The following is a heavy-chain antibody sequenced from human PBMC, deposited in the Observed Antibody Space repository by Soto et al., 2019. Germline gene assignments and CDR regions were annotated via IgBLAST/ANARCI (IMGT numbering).Heavy chain of an antibody. D-gene: IGHD6-19*01. J-gene: IGHJ5*02. V-gene: IGHV1-18*01. CDR2: XSDYNGNT. Sequence: ASVKVSCKXSGYTFTSYGXXXXXXAPGQGLEWMGWXSDYNGNTTHTQRLQGRVTMTTDTSTSTAYMELRSLRSDDTAVYYCARGSADIAVAGKGWFDPWGQGTLVTVSS. CDR3: ARGSADIAVAGKGWFDP. CDR1: GYTFTSYG.